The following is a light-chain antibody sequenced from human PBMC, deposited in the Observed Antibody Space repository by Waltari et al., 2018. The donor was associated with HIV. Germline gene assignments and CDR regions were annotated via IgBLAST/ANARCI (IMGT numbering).Light chain of an antibody. CDR1: NIGSKN. CDR2: DDV. V-gene: IGLV3-21*02. CDR3: QVWDSSSDHL. Sequence: SFVPTPPPSVSVAPGQTARITCGANNIGSKNVNWYQQKSGQAPVLVVYDDVGRPSGIPERFSGSNSGNTAILTISRVEAGDEADYYCQVWDSSSDHLFGGGTKLTVL. J-gene: IGLJ2*01.